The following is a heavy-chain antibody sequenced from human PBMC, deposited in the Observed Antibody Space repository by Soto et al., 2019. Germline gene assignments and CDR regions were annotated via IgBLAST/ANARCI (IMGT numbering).Heavy chain of an antibody. CDR3: VHDFFGMND. CDR1: GFTFTDDY. J-gene: IGHJ4*02. CDR2: SRNKAKSYST. D-gene: IGHD3-3*01. Sequence: HPGGSLRLSCAASGFTFTDDYMDWVRQTPGKGLEWVGRSRNKAKSYSTEYAASVKGRFSISRDNSKNSLFLQMNSLKTEDTATYYCVHDFFGMNDWGRGTLVTVSS. V-gene: IGHV3-72*01.